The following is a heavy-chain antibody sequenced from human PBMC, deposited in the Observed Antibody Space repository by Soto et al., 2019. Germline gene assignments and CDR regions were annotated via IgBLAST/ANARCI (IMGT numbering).Heavy chain of an antibody. CDR1: GYTFTNYA. CDR3: ANYGILVASIGH. Sequence: QVQLVQSGAEVKKPGASVKVSCKASGYTFTNYAMHWVRQAPGQRLEWMGWINAGNGNTKYSQKFQGRVTFTRDTSASTAYMELTSLRYEDTAVYYCANYGILVASIGHWGQGTLVTVSS. V-gene: IGHV1-3*01. J-gene: IGHJ4*02. CDR2: INAGNGNT. D-gene: IGHD1-26*01.